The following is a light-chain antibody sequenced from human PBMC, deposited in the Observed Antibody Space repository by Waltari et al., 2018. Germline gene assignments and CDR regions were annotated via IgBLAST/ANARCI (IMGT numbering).Light chain of an antibody. CDR3: HSRDTSSTRV. CDR2: GPN. V-gene: IGLV3-19*01. CDR1: SLRRYY. Sequence: SSELTQDPAVSVALGQTVRITCQGDSLRRYYASWYQQRPGQAPILVLYGPNNRPARIPDRFSGSISGNTASLTIPGAQAEDEADYYCHSRDTSSTRVFGGGTRLTV. J-gene: IGLJ2*01.